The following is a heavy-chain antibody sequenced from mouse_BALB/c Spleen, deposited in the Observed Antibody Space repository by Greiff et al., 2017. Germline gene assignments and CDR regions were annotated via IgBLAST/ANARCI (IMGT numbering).Heavy chain of an antibody. V-gene: IGHV1S135*01. CDR1: GYAFTSYN. Sequence: VQLQQSGPELVKPGASVKVSCKASGYAFTSYNMYWVKQSHGKSLEWIGYIDPYNGGTSYNQKFKGKATLTVDKSSSTAYMHLNSLTSEDSAVYYCARERRFITTASYYAMDYWGQGNAVNVSS. D-gene: IGHD1-2*01. J-gene: IGHJ4*01. CDR2: IDPYNGGT. CDR3: ARERRFITTASYYAMDY.